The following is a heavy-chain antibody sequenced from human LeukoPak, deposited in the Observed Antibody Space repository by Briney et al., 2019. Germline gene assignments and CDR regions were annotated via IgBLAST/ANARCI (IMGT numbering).Heavy chain of an antibody. D-gene: IGHD2-2*01. CDR1: GYTLTELS. CDR3: ASGAYTYCSSTSCYTPNYYYYYMDV. Sequence: SVKVSCKVSGYTLTELSMHWVRQAPGQGLEWMGGIIPIFGTANYAQKFQGRVTITADESTSTAYMELSSLRSEDTAVYYCASGAYTYCSSTSCYTPNYYYYYMDVWGKGTTVTVSS. CDR2: IIPIFGTA. J-gene: IGHJ6*03. V-gene: IGHV1-69*13.